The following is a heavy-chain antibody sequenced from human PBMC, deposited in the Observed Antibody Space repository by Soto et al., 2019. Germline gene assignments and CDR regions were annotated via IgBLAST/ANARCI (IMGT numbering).Heavy chain of an antibody. Sequence: SVKVSCKASGYTFTGYYMHWVRQAPGQGLEWMGWINPNSGGTNYAQKFQGRVTMTRDTSISTAYMELSRLRSDDTAVYYCARDFGRYLIPNWFDPWGQGTLVTVSS. CDR3: ARDFGRYLIPNWFDP. V-gene: IGHV1-2*02. D-gene: IGHD2-2*02. CDR2: INPNSGGT. CDR1: GYTFTGYY. J-gene: IGHJ5*02.